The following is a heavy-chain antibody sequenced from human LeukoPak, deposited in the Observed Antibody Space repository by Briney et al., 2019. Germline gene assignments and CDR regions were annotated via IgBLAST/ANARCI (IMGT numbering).Heavy chain of an antibody. CDR3: ARDYYDSSGYYYVGM. CDR1: GYTFTTYG. J-gene: IGHJ4*02. Sequence: ASVKVSCKASGYTFTTYGISRVRQAPGQGLEWMGWISAYNGNTNYAQKLQGRVTMTTDTSTSTAYMELRSLRSDDTAVYYCARDYYDSSGYYYVGMWGQGTLVTVSS. CDR2: ISAYNGNT. V-gene: IGHV1-18*01. D-gene: IGHD3-22*01.